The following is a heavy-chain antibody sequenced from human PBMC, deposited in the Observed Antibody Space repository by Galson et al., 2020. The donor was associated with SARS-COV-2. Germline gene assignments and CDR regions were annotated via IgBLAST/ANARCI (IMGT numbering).Heavy chain of an antibody. CDR3: AKDLISITMVRGVIID. CDR2: ISGSGGST. V-gene: IGHV3-23*01. Sequence: GGSLRLSCAASGFTFSSYAMSWVRQAPGKGLEWVSAISGSGGSTYYADSVKGRFTISRDNSKNTLYLQMNSLRAEDTAVYYCAKDLISITMVRGVIIDWGQGTLVTVSS. CDR1: GFTFSSYA. D-gene: IGHD3-10*01. J-gene: IGHJ4*02.